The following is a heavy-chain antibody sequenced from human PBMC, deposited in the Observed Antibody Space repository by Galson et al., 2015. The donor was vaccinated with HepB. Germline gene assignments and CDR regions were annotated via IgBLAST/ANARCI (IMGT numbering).Heavy chain of an antibody. Sequence: SLRLSCAASGFTFSSYTMGWVRQAPGKGLEWVSGIKGGGDTYYADSMKGRFSISRDNSKNTLYLQMNSLRAEDTAVYHCAKTDSIYIRRPFDLWGQGTMVTVSS. V-gene: IGHV3-23*01. J-gene: IGHJ3*01. CDR2: IKGGGDT. CDR3: AKTDSIYIRRPFDL. CDR1: GFTFSSYT. D-gene: IGHD3-22*01.